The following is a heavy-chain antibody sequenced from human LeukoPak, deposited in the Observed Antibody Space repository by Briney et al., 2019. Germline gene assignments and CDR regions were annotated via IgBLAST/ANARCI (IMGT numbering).Heavy chain of an antibody. D-gene: IGHD3-16*02. V-gene: IGHV4-34*01. CDR3: ARGSVSLGELSPRDY. J-gene: IGHJ4*02. CDR2: INHSGST. Sequence: PSETLSLTCAVYGGSFSGYYWSWISQPPGKRLEWIGEINHSGSTNYNPSLTSRVTISVDTSKNQFSMKLSPVTAADTAVYYCARGSVSLGELSPRDYWGQGTLVTVSS. CDR1: GGSFSGYY.